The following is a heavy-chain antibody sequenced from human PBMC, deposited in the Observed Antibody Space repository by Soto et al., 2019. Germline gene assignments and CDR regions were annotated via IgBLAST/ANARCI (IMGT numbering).Heavy chain of an antibody. CDR3: ASHMVRGEEIDY. J-gene: IGHJ4*02. Sequence: SETLSLTCSVSGGSISSSSYYWGWIRQPPGKGLEWIGSIYYSRSTYYNPSLNIRVTISVDTSKNKFYLKLSCVTAADTAVYYWASHMVRGEEIDYWGQGTLVTVSS. V-gene: IGHV4-39*01. D-gene: IGHD3-10*01. CDR1: GGSISSSSYY. CDR2: IYYSRST.